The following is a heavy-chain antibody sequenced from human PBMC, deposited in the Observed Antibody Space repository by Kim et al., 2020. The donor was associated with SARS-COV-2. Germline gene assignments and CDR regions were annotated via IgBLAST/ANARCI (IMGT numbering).Heavy chain of an antibody. J-gene: IGHJ6*02. CDR2: INSDGSST. Sequence: GGSLRLSCAASGFTFSSYWMHWVRQAPGKGLGWVSRINSDGSSTSYADSVKGRFTISRANAKKTLSLQMHRLRAEATAVDYCAREENYYYGMDVWGQGTTVTVSS. CDR3: AREENYYYGMDV. V-gene: IGHV3-74*01. CDR1: GFTFSSYW.